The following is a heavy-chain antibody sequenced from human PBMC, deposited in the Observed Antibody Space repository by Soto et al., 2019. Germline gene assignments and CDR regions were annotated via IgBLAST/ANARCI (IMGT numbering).Heavy chain of an antibody. V-gene: IGHV4-59*08. D-gene: IGHD2-8*01. CDR3: VRTNHFDY. CDR2: IYYSGST. J-gene: IGHJ4*02. CDR1: GGCINKYY. Sequence: SETLSLTCTVSGGCINKYYWSWMRQPPGKGLEWIGYIYYSGSTNYNPSLRNRVTISVDTSKNQFSLKLRSVTAADTAVYYCVRTNHFDYWGQGSLVTVSS.